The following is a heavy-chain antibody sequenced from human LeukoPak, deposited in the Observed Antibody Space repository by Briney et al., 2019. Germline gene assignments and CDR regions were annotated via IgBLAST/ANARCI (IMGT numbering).Heavy chain of an antibody. V-gene: IGHV3-7*01. CDR1: GFTFTNAW. Sequence: GGSLRLSCAASGFTFTNAWMNWVRQAPGKGLEWVANIKQDGSEKYYVDSVKGRFTISRDNAKNSLYLQMNSLRAEDTAVYYCARVAYYYDSSGSVYYYYYMDVWGKGTTVTISS. CDR3: ARVAYYYDSSGSVYYYYYMDV. D-gene: IGHD3-22*01. J-gene: IGHJ6*03. CDR2: IKQDGSEK.